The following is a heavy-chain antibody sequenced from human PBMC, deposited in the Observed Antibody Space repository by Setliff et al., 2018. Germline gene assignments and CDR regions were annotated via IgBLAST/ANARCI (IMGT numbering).Heavy chain of an antibody. D-gene: IGHD2-2*01. CDR1: SYA. V-gene: IGHV3-23*01. Sequence: SYAMSWVRQAPEKGLEWVSAISGSGGSTNYADSVKGRFTISRDNSKNTLYLQMNSLRAEDTAVYYCAGASYLVPADPSRYYYGMDVWGQGTTVTVSS. CDR3: AGASYLVPADPSRYYYGMDV. CDR2: ISGSGGST. J-gene: IGHJ6*02.